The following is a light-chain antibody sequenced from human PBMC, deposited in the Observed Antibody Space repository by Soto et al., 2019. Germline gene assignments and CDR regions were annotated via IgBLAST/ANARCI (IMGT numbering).Light chain of an antibody. CDR1: SSDVGAYDY. CDR3: AAWDDTLSGRV. CDR2: RNN. J-gene: IGLJ3*02. V-gene: IGLV1-47*02. Sequence: QSALTQPASVSGSPGQSITISCTGTSSDVGAYDYVSWYQHLPGTAPRLLIYRNNQRPSGVPDRFSGSKSGTSASLAISGLRSEDEADYYCAAWDDTLSGRVFGGGTKVTVL.